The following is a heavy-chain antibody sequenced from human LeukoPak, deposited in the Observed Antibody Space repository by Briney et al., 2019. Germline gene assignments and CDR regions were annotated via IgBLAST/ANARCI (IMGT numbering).Heavy chain of an antibody. V-gene: IGHV1-2*02. Sequence: ASVKVSCKASGYTFTGYYMHLVRQAPGQGLEWMGWINPNSGGTNYAQKFQGRVTMTRDTSISTAYMELSRLRSDDTAVYYCARDTVRFLEWFPLYFDYWGQGTLVTVSS. D-gene: IGHD3-3*01. CDR3: ARDTVRFLEWFPLYFDY. CDR1: GYTFTGYY. CDR2: INPNSGGT. J-gene: IGHJ4*02.